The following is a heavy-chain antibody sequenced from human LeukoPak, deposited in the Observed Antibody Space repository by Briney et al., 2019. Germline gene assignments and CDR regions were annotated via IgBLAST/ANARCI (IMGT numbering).Heavy chain of an antibody. V-gene: IGHV3-33*01. D-gene: IGHD6-13*01. Sequence: PGGSLRVSCAASGFIFSSYGMHWVRQAPGKGLEWVAVIWFDGSEQHYADSVKGRFTISRDNSKNTLYLQMNSLRAEDTAVYYCARDGGWQQLGFDHWGQGTLVTVSS. J-gene: IGHJ4*02. CDR3: ARDGGWQQLGFDH. CDR2: IWFDGSEQ. CDR1: GFIFSSYG.